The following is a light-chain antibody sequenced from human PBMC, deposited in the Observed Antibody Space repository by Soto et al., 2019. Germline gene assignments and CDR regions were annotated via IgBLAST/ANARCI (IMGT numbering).Light chain of an antibody. Sequence: QSALTQPRSVSGSPGQSVTISCTGASXDIGGYNYVSWYQQYPGKAPKLLIYDVTKRPXXXXXXXXXXXXGYXXXLTISGLRAEDDADYYCCSYAGSYTFYVFGTGTKVTVL. CDR3: CSYAGSYTFYV. CDR1: SXDIGGYNY. V-gene: IGLV2-11*01. J-gene: IGLJ1*01. CDR2: DVT.